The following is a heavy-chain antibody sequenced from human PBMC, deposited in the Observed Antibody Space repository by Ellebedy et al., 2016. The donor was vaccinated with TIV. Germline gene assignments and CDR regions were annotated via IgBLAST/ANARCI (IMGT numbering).Heavy chain of an antibody. D-gene: IGHD1-26*01. CDR3: AKGVGATWYRGFDS. CDR2: ISYDGSNK. CDR1: GFTFSSYA. V-gene: IGHV3-30-3*01. Sequence: GGSLRLSCAASGFTFSSYAMHWVRQAPGKGLEWVAVISYDGSNKYYADSVKGRFTISRDNSKNTLYLQINSLRAEDTAVYYCAKGVGATWYRGFDSWGQGTLVTVSS. J-gene: IGHJ4*02.